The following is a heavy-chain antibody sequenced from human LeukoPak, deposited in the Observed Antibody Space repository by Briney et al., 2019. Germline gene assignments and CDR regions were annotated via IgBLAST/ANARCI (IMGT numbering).Heavy chain of an antibody. J-gene: IGHJ5*02. Sequence: SETLSLTCAVCGGSFSGYYWSWIRQPPGKGLEWIGEINHSGSTNYNPSLKSRVTISVDTSKNQFPLKLSSVTAADTAVYYCARDRMAEFDPWGQGTLVTVSS. D-gene: IGHD5-24*01. CDR2: INHSGST. CDR3: ARDRMAEFDP. V-gene: IGHV4-34*01. CDR1: GGSFSGYY.